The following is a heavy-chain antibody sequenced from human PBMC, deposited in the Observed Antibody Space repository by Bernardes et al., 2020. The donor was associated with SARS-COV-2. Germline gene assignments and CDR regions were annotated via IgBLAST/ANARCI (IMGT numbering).Heavy chain of an antibody. V-gene: IGHV3-23*01. Sequence: VGSLRLSCAASGFTFSSYAMSWVRQAPGKGLEWVSAISGSGGSTYYADSVKGRFTISRDNSKNTLYLQMNSLRAEDTAVYYCAKASNTYSSGWYGYWGQGTLVTVSS. J-gene: IGHJ4*02. CDR1: GFTFSSYA. CDR2: ISGSGGST. D-gene: IGHD6-19*01. CDR3: AKASNTYSSGWYGY.